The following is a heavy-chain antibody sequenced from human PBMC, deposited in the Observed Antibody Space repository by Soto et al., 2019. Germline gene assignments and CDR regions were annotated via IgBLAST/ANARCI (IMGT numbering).Heavy chain of an antibody. CDR3: ARGLAGTDDY. CDR1: GGSFSGYY. Sequence: TSETLSLTCAVYGGSFSGYYWSWIRQPPGKGLEWIGEINHSGSTNYNPSLKSRVTISVDTSKNQFSLKLSSVTAADTAVYYCARGLAGTDDYWGQGTLVTVSS. J-gene: IGHJ4*02. D-gene: IGHD6-13*01. V-gene: IGHV4-34*01. CDR2: INHSGST.